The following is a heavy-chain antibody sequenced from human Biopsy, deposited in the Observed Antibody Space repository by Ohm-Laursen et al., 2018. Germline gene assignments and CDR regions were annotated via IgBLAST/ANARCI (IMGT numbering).Heavy chain of an antibody. J-gene: IGHJ4*02. CDR2: RFHSGSP. D-gene: IGHD3/OR15-3a*01. V-gene: IGHV4-59*08. Sequence: SETLSLTCSVSGGSIISYFWTWIRQTPGERLEWIGYRFHSGSPMYNPSLKSRVTISVDTSKSQFSLTLTSVTAADTAVYYCVRLNRRGNIIFFDYWGRGTLVTVSS. CDR1: GGSIISYF. CDR3: VRLNRRGNIIFFDY.